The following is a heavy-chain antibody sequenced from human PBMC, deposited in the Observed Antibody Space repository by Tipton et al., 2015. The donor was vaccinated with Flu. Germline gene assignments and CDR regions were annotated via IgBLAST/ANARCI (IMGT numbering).Heavy chain of an antibody. Sequence: VQLVQSGAEVKKPGESLKISCKGSGYSFTSYWIGWVRQMPGKGLEWMGIIYPGDSDTRYSPSFQGQVTISADKSISTAYLQWSSLKASDTAMYYCARLKLSITMVRGVIGYYYYGMDVWGQGTTVTVSS. CDR1: GYSFTSYW. CDR2: IYPGDSDT. CDR3: ARLKLSITMVRGVIGYYYYGMDV. J-gene: IGHJ6*02. V-gene: IGHV5-51*03. D-gene: IGHD3-10*01.